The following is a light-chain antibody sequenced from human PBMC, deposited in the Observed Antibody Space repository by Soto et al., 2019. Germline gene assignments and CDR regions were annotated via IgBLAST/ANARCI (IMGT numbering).Light chain of an antibody. CDR1: QSINNW. V-gene: IGKV1-5*01. J-gene: IGKJ1*01. CDR3: QQYNSLWT. Sequence: DIQMTQSPSTLSAFVGDRVTITCRASQSINNWLAWYQQKPGKAPKLLIYDASTLESGVPSRFSGSGSGTEFTLTTSGLQPDDFATYYCQQYNSLWTFGQGTKVDIK. CDR2: DAS.